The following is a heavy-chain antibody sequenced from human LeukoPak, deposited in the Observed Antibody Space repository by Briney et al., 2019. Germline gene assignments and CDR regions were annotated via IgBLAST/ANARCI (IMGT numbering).Heavy chain of an antibody. V-gene: IGHV3-30*03. Sequence: GGSLRLSCAASGFTFSSYGMYWVRQAPGKGLEWVAVISYDGSNKYYADSVKGRFTISRDNSKNTLDLQMNSLRAEDTAVYYCARVLTRSYYMDVWGKGTTVTVSS. J-gene: IGHJ6*03. CDR3: ARVLTRSYYMDV. CDR2: ISYDGSNK. D-gene: IGHD3-9*01. CDR1: GFTFSSYG.